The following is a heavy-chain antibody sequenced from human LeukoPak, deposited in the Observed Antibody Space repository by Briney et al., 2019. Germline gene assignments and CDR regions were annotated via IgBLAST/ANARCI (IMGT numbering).Heavy chain of an antibody. CDR1: GYTFTSYD. D-gene: IGHD4-17*01. Sequence: GASVKVSCKXSGYTFTSYDINWVRQATGQGLEWMGWMNPNSGNTGYAQKFQGRVTMTRDTSTSTVYMELSSLRSEDTAVYYCARVSTVTTPYYFDYWGQGTLVTVSS. J-gene: IGHJ4*02. V-gene: IGHV1-8*01. CDR2: MNPNSGNT. CDR3: ARVSTVTTPYYFDY.